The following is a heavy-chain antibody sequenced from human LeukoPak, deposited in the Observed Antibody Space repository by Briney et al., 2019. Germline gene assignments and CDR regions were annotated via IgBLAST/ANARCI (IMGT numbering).Heavy chain of an antibody. J-gene: IGHJ4*02. V-gene: IGHV3-9*03. Sequence: PAGGSLRLSCAASGFTFDDYDMHWVRQAPGKGLEWVSCISWNSGSIGYADSVKGRFTISRDNAKNSLYLQMNSLRAEDMALYYCAKGTAGTGRAAFDYWGQGTLVTVS. CDR3: AKGTAGTGRAAFDY. CDR2: ISWNSGSI. CDR1: GFTFDDYD. D-gene: IGHD6-13*01.